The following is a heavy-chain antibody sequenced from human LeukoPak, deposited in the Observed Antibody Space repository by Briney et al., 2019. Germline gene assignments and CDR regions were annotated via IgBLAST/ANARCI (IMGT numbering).Heavy chain of an antibody. CDR1: GFTVSSNY. CDR2: IYSGGST. CDR3: ARSDQQLWSYTFDY. Sequence: GGSLRLSCAASGFTVSSNYMSWVRQAPGKGLEWVSVIYSGGSTYYADSVKGRFTISRDNSKNTLYLQMNSLRAEDTAVYYCARSDQQLWSYTFDYWGQGTLVTVSS. D-gene: IGHD5-18*01. J-gene: IGHJ4*02. V-gene: IGHV3-66*01.